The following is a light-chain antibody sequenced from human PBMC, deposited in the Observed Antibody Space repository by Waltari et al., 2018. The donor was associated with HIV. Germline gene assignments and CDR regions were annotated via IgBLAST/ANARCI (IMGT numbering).Light chain of an antibody. CDR3: KQYYTYPPT. V-gene: IGKV1-8*01. CDR2: GAS. Sequence: AIRMTQSPTPFSASTGDRVTITCRASQGISSYLAWYQQKPGKAPKLLIYGASTLQSGVPSRFSGSGSGTDFTLTINCLQSEDFATYYCKQYYTYPPTFGQGTKVEIK. CDR1: QGISSY. J-gene: IGKJ1*01.